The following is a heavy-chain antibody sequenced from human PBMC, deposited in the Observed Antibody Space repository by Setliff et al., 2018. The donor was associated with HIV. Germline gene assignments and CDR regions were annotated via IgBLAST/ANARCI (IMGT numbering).Heavy chain of an antibody. CDR2: INPNNGGT. Sequence: ASVKVSCKASGYTFTGYYVHWVRQAPGQGLEWMGWINPNNGGTNYAQKFQGRVTMTRDTSISTAYMELNRLRSDDTAVYYCARGLPATAIHLGYWGQGTLVTVSS. CDR3: ARGLPATAIHLGY. CDR1: GYTFTGYY. D-gene: IGHD2-21*02. J-gene: IGHJ4*02. V-gene: IGHV1-2*02.